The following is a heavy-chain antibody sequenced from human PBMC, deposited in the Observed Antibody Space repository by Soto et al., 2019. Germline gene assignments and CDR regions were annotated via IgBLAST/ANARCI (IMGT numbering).Heavy chain of an antibody. J-gene: IGHJ5*02. CDR1: GYSFARKW. CDR2: IDPTDSYT. D-gene: IGHD1-26*01. Sequence: ESLKVSCKASGYSFARKWIIWVRQMPGKGLEWMGRIDPTDSYTNYSPSFQGHVTISVDKSSSTAYVQWSSLKASDTAMYYCATNLPPSGSSFFSWFDPWGQGTLVTVSS. CDR3: ATNLPPSGSSFFSWFDP. V-gene: IGHV5-10-1*01.